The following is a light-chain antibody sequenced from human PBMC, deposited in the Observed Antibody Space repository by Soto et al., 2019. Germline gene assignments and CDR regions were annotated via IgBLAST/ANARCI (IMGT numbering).Light chain of an antibody. Sequence: EIVMTQSPATLFVSPGERATLSCRASQSVSSNIAWYQQKPGQAPWLLIYGASIRATGIPARFSGSGSGTEFTLTISSLQSEDFAVYYCQQYNNWPPRTFGQGTKVEIK. CDR1: QSVSSN. CDR2: GAS. V-gene: IGKV3D-15*01. J-gene: IGKJ1*01. CDR3: QQYNNWPPRT.